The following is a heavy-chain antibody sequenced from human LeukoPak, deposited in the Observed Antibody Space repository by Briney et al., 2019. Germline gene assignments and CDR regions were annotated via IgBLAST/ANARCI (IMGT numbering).Heavy chain of an antibody. Sequence: SETLSLTCTVSGGSVSDYYWSWIRQSPGKGLEWIGYIYYTGTSYNPSLKSRVTISADTSKNQFSLNLSSVTAADTAVYYCARESNYHGSGTGWFDPWGQGTLVTVSS. CDR3: ARESNYHGSGTGWFDP. D-gene: IGHD3-10*01. V-gene: IGHV4-59*02. J-gene: IGHJ5*02. CDR1: GGSVSDYY. CDR2: IYYTGT.